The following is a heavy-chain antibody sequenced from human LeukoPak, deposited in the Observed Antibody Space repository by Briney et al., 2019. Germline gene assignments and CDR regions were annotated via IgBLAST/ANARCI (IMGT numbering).Heavy chain of an antibody. D-gene: IGHD3-16*01. Sequence: GGSLRLSCAASGFTFDDYTMHWVRQAPGKGLEWVSLISWDGGSTYHADSVKGRFTISRDNSKNSLYLQMNGLRTEDTALYYCAKDLGPRGNDAFDIWGQGTMVTVSS. V-gene: IGHV3-43*01. CDR1: GFTFDDYT. CDR2: ISWDGGST. CDR3: AKDLGPRGNDAFDI. J-gene: IGHJ3*02.